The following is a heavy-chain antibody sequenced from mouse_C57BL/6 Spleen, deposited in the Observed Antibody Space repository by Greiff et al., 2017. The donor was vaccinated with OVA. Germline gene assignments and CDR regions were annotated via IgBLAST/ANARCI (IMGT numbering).Heavy chain of an antibody. J-gene: IGHJ3*01. Sequence: VQLQQSGAELVRPGASVTQSCKASGYTFTDYEMHWVKQTPVHGLEWIGAIDPETGGTAYNQKFKGKAILTADKSSSTAYMELRSLTSEDSAVYYCTRGWAYYSNPRFAYWGQGTLVTVSA. CDR3: TRGWAYYSNPRFAY. V-gene: IGHV1-15*01. D-gene: IGHD2-5*01. CDR1: GYTFTDYE. CDR2: IDPETGGT.